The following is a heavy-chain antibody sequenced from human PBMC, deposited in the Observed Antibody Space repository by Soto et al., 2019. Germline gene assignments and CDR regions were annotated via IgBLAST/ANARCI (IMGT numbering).Heavy chain of an antibody. D-gene: IGHD2-21*02. V-gene: IGHV1-2*02. CDR3: ARAVYCGGDCYSYGMDV. J-gene: IGHJ6*01. CDR1: GYSFTDDY. Sequence: QVQVVPSGAEVKKPGASVKISCKNSGYSFTDDYLRWVRQAPGQGLEWVGWVNPHSGSTNFAQKSLGRVSMSRNTSISTAYMEVSSLTSDVATIAYCARAVYCGGDCYSYGMDVWGQGTTVTVS. CDR2: VNPHSGST.